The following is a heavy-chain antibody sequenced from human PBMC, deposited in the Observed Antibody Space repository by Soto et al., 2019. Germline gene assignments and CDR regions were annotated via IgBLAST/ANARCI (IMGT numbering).Heavy chain of an antibody. J-gene: IGHJ4*02. CDR3: AGGVADAAMVQGY. CDR2: MNFNSGKT. CDR1: GYTFTSYD. D-gene: IGHD5-18*01. Sequence: QVHLVQSGAEVKKPGASVKVSCKASGYTFTSYDVNWVRQATGQGLEWMGWMNFNSGKTGYAQKFKGRVTMTRNTAISTAYLELSSLRSEDTAVYYCAGGVADAAMVQGYWGQGTLVTVSS. V-gene: IGHV1-8*01.